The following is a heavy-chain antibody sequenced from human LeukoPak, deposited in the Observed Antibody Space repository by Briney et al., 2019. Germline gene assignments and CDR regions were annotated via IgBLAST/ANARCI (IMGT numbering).Heavy chain of an antibody. Sequence: SETLSLTCTVSGGSISSYYWSWVRQPAGKGLEWIGRIYTSGSTNYNPSLKSRVTMSVDTSKNQFSLKLSSVTAADTAVYYCARDRSYSGSYYPFDYWGQGTLVTVSS. CDR3: ARDRSYSGSYYPFDY. V-gene: IGHV4-4*07. D-gene: IGHD1-26*01. CDR2: IYTSGST. CDR1: GGSISSYY. J-gene: IGHJ4*02.